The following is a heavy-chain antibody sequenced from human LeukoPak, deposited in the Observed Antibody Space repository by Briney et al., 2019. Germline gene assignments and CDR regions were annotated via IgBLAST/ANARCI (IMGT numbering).Heavy chain of an antibody. Sequence: SETLSLTCTVSGGSISSGSYYWSWIRQPAGKGLEWIGRIYTSGSTNYNPSLKSRVTISVDTSKNQFSLRLSSVTAADTAVYYCARGYYYGPGRYWGFSYWGQGTLVTVSS. D-gene: IGHD3-10*01. J-gene: IGHJ4*02. CDR3: ARGYYYGPGRYWGFSY. V-gene: IGHV4-61*02. CDR1: GGSISSGSYY. CDR2: IYTSGST.